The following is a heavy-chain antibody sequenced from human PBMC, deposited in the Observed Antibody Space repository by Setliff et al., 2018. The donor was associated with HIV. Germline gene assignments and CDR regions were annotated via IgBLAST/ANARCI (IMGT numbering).Heavy chain of an antibody. CDR3: ASQGIALREHDY. V-gene: IGHV4-4*07. CDR2: IDTSEST. CDR1: GGSISSYY. D-gene: IGHD6-13*01. J-gene: IGHJ4*02. Sequence: PSETLSLTCTVSGGSISSYYWNWIRQSAGKGLEWIGRIDTSESTNYNPSLKSRVTMSVDTSNHQFSLKLSSVTAADTAVYFCASQGIALREHDYWGQGTLVTVSS.